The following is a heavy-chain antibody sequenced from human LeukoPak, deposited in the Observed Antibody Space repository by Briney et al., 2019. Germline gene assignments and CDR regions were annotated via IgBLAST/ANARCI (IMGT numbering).Heavy chain of an antibody. V-gene: IGHV3-23*01. D-gene: IGHD4/OR15-4a*01. J-gene: IGHJ4*02. CDR1: GFTFSSYA. Sequence: GRTLRLSCAPSGFTFSSYAMNCVRQAPGKGLEWVSSSGSGGDTYYADSVKGRFTISRDTSKNTLYLQMNSLRAEDTAVYYCAKARGATYGTYYFDYWGQGTLVTVSS. CDR2: SSGSGGDT. CDR3: AKARGATYGTYYFDY.